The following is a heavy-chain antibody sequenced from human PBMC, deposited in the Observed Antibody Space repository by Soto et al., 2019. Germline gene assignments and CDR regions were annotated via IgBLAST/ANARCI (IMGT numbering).Heavy chain of an antibody. CDR2: AYYVSKWYH. V-gene: IGHV6-1*01. CDR1: GDTASRDTAA. Sequence: PSQTLSHTCVISGDTASRDTAACNWIRQSPSRGIEWLGRAYYVSKWYHDSAVSVESRVTFYPDTTNTQYSPLLYSVTPEDTAVYLCTRAKQLYSSSWFHFDYWGQGTLVTVSS. D-gene: IGHD6-13*01. J-gene: IGHJ4*02. CDR3: TRAKQLYSSSWFHFDY.